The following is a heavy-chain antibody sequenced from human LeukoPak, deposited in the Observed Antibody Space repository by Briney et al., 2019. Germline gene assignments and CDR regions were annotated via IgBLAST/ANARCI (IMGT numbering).Heavy chain of an antibody. V-gene: IGHV3-30*02. D-gene: IGHD2-2*01. Sequence: PGGSLRLSCAASGINFRASGMHWVRQAPGRGREWVTFIQTDGSDKRYAASVAGRFTISRDDSKNTVYLHMNSLRPDDSALYYCAREGGTVVVGRFDYWGQGTLVTVSS. CDR2: IQTDGSDK. CDR1: GINFRASG. J-gene: IGHJ4*02. CDR3: AREGGTVVVGRFDY.